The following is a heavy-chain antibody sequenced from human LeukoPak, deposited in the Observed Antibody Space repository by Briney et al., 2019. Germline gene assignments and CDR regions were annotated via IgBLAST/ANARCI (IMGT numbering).Heavy chain of an antibody. D-gene: IGHD3-10*01. CDR3: ARWIGHSAKYYFDY. V-gene: IGHV1-8*03. CDR2: MNPNSGNT. Sequence: ASVKVSCKASGYTFTSYDINWVRQATGQGLEWMGWMNPNSGNTGYAQKFQGRVTITRNTSISTAYMELSSMRSEDTAVYYCARWIGHSAKYYFDYWGQGTLVTVSS. CDR1: GYTFTSYD. J-gene: IGHJ4*02.